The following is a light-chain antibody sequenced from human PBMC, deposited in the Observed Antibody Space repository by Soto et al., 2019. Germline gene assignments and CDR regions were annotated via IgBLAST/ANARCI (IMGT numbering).Light chain of an antibody. J-gene: IGLJ1*01. CDR1: SSNIGSNY. CDR3: QVWDTSTDHRGV. V-gene: IGLV1-47*02. Sequence: QSVLTQPPSASGTPGQRVTISCSGSSSNIGSNYVYWYQQLPGTAPKLLIYSNNQRPSGVPDRFSGSKSGTSASLAISGLRSEDEADYYCQVWDTSTDHRGVFGTGTKLTVL. CDR2: SNN.